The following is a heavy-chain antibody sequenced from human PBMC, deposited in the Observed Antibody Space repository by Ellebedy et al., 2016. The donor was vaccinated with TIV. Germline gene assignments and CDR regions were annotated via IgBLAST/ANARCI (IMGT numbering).Heavy chain of an antibody. CDR2: MNPNSGNT. V-gene: IGHV1-8*01. Sequence: ASVKVSXXASGYTFSSYDINWVRQATGQGLEWMGWMNPNSGNTGYAQKFQDRVTMTRNTSISTAYMELSSLRSEDTAVYYCARGGPGFTPFNPWGQGTLVTVSS. D-gene: IGHD3-3*01. CDR1: GYTFSSYD. CDR3: ARGGPGFTPFNP. J-gene: IGHJ5*02.